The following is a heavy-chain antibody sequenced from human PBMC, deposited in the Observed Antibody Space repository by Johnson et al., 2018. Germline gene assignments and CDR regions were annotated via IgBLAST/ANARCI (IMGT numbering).Heavy chain of an antibody. D-gene: IGHD2-2*01. J-gene: IGHJ6*02. V-gene: IGHV3-9*01. CDR3: ARDRREGYCSSTSCHYYYGMDV. CDR2: ISWNSGRI. Sequence: EVQLLESGGGLIQXGGSLRLXCAASGFTFDGYAMHWLRQGPGKGLEWVSGISWNSGRIKYGDSVKGRFTISRDNSKNTLYLQMNSLRAEDTAVYYCARDRREGYCSSTSCHYYYGMDVWGQGTTVTVSS. CDR1: GFTFDGYA.